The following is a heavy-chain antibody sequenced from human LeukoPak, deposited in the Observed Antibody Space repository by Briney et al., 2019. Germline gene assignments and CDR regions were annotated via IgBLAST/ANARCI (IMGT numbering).Heavy chain of an antibody. D-gene: IGHD3-22*01. CDR3: AGTYYYDSSGYYPLDY. CDR1: GDSIIGYY. V-gene: IGHV4-39*07. CDR2: IYYTGNT. Sequence: TPSETLSLTCSVSGDSIIGYYWGWIRQPPGKGLEWIGNIYYTGNTYYNSSLKSRVTISLDTSKNQFSLKVISMTAADTAVYYCAGTYYYDSSGYYPLDYWGQGTLVTVSS. J-gene: IGHJ4*02.